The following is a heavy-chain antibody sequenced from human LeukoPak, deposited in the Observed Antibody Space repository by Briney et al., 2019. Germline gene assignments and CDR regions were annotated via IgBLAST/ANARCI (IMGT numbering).Heavy chain of an antibody. V-gene: IGHV3-15*01. CDR1: GFTFSNAW. J-gene: IGHJ4*02. CDR2: IKSKTDGGTT. D-gene: IGHD3-22*01. Sequence: GGSLRLSCAASGFTFSNAWMSWVRQAPGKGLEWVGRIKSKTDGGTTDYAAPVKGRFTISRDDSKNTLYLQMNSLKTEDTAVYYCTTDFYYGSSGYSWYFDYWGQGTQVTVSS. CDR3: TTDFYYGSSGYSWYFDY.